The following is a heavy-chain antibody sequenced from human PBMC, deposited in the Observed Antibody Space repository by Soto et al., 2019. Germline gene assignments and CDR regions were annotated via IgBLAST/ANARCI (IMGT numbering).Heavy chain of an antibody. D-gene: IGHD6-19*01. V-gene: IGHV1-18*01. CDR1: GYTFTSYG. CDR2: INAYNGNT. CDR3: ERDPVAGTEFDY. J-gene: IGHJ4*02. Sequence: QVQLVQSGAEVKKPGASVKVSCKASGYTFTSYGISWVRQATGQGLEWMGWINAYNGNTNYAQKLQGRVTMTTDTTTSTAYMELRSMRSADTAVFYCERDPVAGTEFDYWGQGTLVTVSS.